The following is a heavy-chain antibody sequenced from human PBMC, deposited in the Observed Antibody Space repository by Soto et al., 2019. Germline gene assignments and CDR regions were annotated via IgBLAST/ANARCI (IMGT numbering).Heavy chain of an antibody. CDR1: GGSLSDHG. CDR3: ARGVYGSGINSTGPSAFDP. D-gene: IGHD3-10*01. V-gene: IGHV1-69*06. J-gene: IGHJ3*01. Sequence: QVQLEQSGAEVKKPGSSVKVSCKASGGSLSDHGVAWLRQAPGHGLEWMGGTIPVFNTATYAQKFQGRVTGTVDNFAGLVFIELSSLRSEDSAFYFCARGVYGSGINSTGPSAFDPWCQGTMVSVSS. CDR2: TIPVFNTA.